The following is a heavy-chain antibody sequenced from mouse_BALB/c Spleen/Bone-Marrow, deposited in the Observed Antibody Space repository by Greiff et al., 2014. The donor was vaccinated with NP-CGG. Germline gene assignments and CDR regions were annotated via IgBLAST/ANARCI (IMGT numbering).Heavy chain of an antibody. V-gene: IGHV1-4*01. CDR1: GYTFTNYR. D-gene: IGHD1-1*01. J-gene: IGHJ3*01. Sequence: VKLVESGAELAKPGASVKMSCKASGYTFTNYRMHWVKQRPGQGLEWIGKINPSTGYTEYSQKFKDKVTVTADKSSSTAYMQLSSLTSEDSAVYYCARSYYDGSSFAYWGQGTLVTVSA. CDR3: ARSYYDGSSFAY. CDR2: INPSTGYT.